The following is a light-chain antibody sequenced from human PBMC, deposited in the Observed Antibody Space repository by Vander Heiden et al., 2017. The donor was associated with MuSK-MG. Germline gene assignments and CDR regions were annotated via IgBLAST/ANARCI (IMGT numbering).Light chain of an antibody. Sequence: DIQMTQSPSSLSASVGDRVTITCRASQTISTYLNWYQQKPGKAPTLLIYVASSLQSGVPPRFSGSGSGTDFTLTISSLQPEDFATYYCQQSYRTLTWTFGEGTKVEIK. CDR1: QTISTY. CDR2: VAS. V-gene: IGKV1-39*01. J-gene: IGKJ1*01. CDR3: QQSYRTLTWT.